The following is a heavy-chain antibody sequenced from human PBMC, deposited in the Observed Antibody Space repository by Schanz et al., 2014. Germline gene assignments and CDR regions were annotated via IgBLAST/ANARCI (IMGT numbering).Heavy chain of an antibody. CDR3: TFPTGPFYGSGSCFNY. V-gene: IGHV1-3*04. D-gene: IGHD3-10*01. Sequence: QVQLVQSGAEVKKPGASVKVSCKTSGYTFTDYPINWVRQAPGRRLEWMGWINTASGNTRYSEAFQGRVIMTEDTSTDSAYLELSSLTSDDTAVYYCTFPTGPFYGSGSCFNYWGPGTLVTVSS. CDR2: INTASGNT. J-gene: IGHJ4*02. CDR1: GYTFTDYP.